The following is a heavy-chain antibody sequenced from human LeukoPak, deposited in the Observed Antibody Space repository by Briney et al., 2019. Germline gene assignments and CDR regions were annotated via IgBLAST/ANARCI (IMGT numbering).Heavy chain of an antibody. V-gene: IGHV1-8*01. D-gene: IGHD1-1*01. CDR3: ARSRYERLYYYYYMDV. Sequence: GASVKVSCKASGYTFTSYDINWVRQATGQGLEWMGRMNPNSGNTGYAQKFQGRVTMTRNTSISTAYMELSSLRSEDTAVYYCARSRYERLYYYYYMDVWGKGTTVTISS. J-gene: IGHJ6*03. CDR2: MNPNSGNT. CDR1: GYTFTSYD.